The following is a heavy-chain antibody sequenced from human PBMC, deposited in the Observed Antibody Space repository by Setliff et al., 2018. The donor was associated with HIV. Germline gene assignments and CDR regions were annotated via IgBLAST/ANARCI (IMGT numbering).Heavy chain of an antibody. CDR2: ISGSGSST. CDR3: SKGGSSSWYMFDY. J-gene: IGHJ4*02. D-gene: IGHD6-13*01. V-gene: IGHV3-23*01. Sequence: ETLSLSCAASGFIFNNYAMTWVSQVPGWGLEWVSAISGSGSSTYHADSVKGRFTISRDNSKNTLYLQMTSLRAEDTAVYYCSKGGSSSWYMFDYWGQGTLVTVSS. CDR1: GFIFNNYA.